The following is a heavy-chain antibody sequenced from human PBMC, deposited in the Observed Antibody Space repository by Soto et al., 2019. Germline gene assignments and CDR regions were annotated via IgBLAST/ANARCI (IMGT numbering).Heavy chain of an antibody. J-gene: IGHJ4*02. CDR1: GFTVSSNY. CDR3: ARRLGSADFDY. CDR2: IYSGGST. D-gene: IGHD6-19*01. V-gene: IGHV3-66*04. Sequence: PGGSLRLSCAASGFTVSSNYMSWVRQAPGKGLEWVSVIYSGGSTYYADSVKGRFTISRDNSKNTLYLQMNSLRAEDTAVYYCARRLGSADFDYWGQGTLVTVSS.